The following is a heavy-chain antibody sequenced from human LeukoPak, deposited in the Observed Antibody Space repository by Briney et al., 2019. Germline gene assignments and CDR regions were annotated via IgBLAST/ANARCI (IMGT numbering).Heavy chain of an antibody. CDR3: ARDSDDTFDI. CDR1: GDSVSSNSA. CDR2: TYYRSQWYY. Sequence: SQTLSLTCVISGDSVSSNSAWNWVRQSPPRGLEWLGRTYYRSQWYYDYAISVKGRITISPDTSRNQFSLHLNSVTSEDTAVYYCARDSDDTFDIWGQGAMVTVSS. J-gene: IGHJ3*02. V-gene: IGHV6-1*01. D-gene: IGHD2-21*02.